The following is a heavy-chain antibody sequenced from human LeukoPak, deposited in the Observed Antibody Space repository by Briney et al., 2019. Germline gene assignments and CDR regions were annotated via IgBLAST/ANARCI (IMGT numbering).Heavy chain of an antibody. V-gene: IGHV1-46*01. J-gene: IGHJ4*02. CDR2: INPSGGST. CDR3: ARDTGDTALGYFDY. D-gene: IGHD5-18*01. Sequence: ASVKVSCEASGYTFTAYYVHWVRQAPGQGLEWMGIINPSGGSTSYAQKFQGRVTMTRDMSTSTVYMELSSLRSEDTAVYYCARDTGDTALGYFDYWGQGTLVTVSS. CDR1: GYTFTAYY.